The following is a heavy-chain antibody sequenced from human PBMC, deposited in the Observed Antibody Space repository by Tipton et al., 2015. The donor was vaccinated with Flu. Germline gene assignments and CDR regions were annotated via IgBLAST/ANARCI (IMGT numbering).Heavy chain of an antibody. CDR1: GGSFSGYY. Sequence: TLSLTCAVYGGSFSGYYWSWIRQPPGTGLEWIGEINHSGSTNYNPSLKSRVTISVDTSKNQFSLKLSSVTAADTAVYYCARGETGIDAFDIWGQGTMVTVSS. J-gene: IGHJ3*02. D-gene: IGHD1-1*01. CDR2: INHSGST. V-gene: IGHV4-34*01. CDR3: ARGETGIDAFDI.